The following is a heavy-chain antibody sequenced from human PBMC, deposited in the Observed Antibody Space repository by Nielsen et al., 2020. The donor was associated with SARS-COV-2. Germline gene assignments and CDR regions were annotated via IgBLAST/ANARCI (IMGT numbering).Heavy chain of an antibody. CDR1: GFTFSSYW. CDR3: ARGEDSSGWYYYYGMDV. CDR2: INSDGSST. D-gene: IGHD6-19*01. V-gene: IGHV3-74*01. Sequence: GGSRRLSCAASGFTFSSYWMHWVRQAPGKGLVWVSRINSDGSSTSYADYVKGRFTISRDNAKNTLYLQMNSLRAEDTAVYYCARGEDSSGWYYYYGMDVWGQGTTVTVSS. J-gene: IGHJ6*02.